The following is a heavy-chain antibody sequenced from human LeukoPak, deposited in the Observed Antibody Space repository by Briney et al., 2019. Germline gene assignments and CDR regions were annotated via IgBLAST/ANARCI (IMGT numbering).Heavy chain of an antibody. CDR3: ARDRRIAMGSRSQFDS. CDR1: GFTFSSFA. D-gene: IGHD6-19*01. CDR2: IAYDGSNK. V-gene: IGHV3-30*04. J-gene: IGHJ4*02. Sequence: GGSLRLSCAASGFTFSSFAMHWVRQAPGKGLEWVAVIAYDGSNKYYADSVKGRFTISRDRSKNTLYLQMNSLRPEDTAVYFCARDRRIAMGSRSQFDSWGQGTLVTVSS.